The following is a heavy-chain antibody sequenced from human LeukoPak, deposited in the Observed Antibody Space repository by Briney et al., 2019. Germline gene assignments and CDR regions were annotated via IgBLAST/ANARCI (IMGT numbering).Heavy chain of an antibody. CDR3: ARYRARSGSYGVRFDY. D-gene: IGHD1-26*01. V-gene: IGHV5-51*01. J-gene: IGHJ4*02. CDR2: IYPGDSDT. CDR1: GYSFTNYW. Sequence: GESLQISCPGSGYSFTNYWIGWVRQLPGKGLEWMGIIYPGDSDTRYSPSFQGQVTISADKSISTAYLQWSSLKASDTAMYYCARYRARSGSYGVRFDYWGQGTLVTVSS.